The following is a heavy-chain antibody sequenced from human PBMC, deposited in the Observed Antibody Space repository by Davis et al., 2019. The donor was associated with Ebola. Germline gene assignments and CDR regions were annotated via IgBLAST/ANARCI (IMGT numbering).Heavy chain of an antibody. CDR1: GFTFSKAW. Sequence: GESLKISCAASGFTFSKAWMSWVRRAPGKGLEWVSTVGLSADTYYADSVKGRFTISRDNSKNTLYLQMNSLRAEDTAGYHCARAREPTRGGYVGDYWGQGTLVTVSS. D-gene: IGHD5-12*01. CDR2: VGLSADT. J-gene: IGHJ4*02. V-gene: IGHV3-66*01. CDR3: ARAREPTRGGYVGDY.